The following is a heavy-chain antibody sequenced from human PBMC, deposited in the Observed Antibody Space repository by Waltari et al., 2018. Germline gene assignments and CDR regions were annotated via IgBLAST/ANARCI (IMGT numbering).Heavy chain of an antibody. CDR3: ARIISVAGTGPFDY. D-gene: IGHD6-19*01. V-gene: IGHV2-70*01. Sequence: ESGPALVKPTQTLTLTCTFSGFSLSTSGMCVSWIRQPPGKALEWLALIDWDDDKYYSTSLKTRLTISKDTSKNQVVLTMTNMDPVDTATYYCARIISVAGTGPFDYWGQGTLVTVSS. CDR2: IDWDDDK. CDR1: GFSLSTSGMC. J-gene: IGHJ4*02.